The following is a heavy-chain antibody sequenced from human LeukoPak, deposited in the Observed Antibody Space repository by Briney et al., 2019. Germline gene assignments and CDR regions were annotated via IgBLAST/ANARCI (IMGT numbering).Heavy chain of an antibody. CDR2: INTNTGNP. Sequence: GASVKVSCKASGYTFTSYAMNWVRQAPGQGLEWMGWINTNTGNPTYAQGFTGRFVFSLDTSVSTAYLQISSLKADDTAVYYCARDRVFRGVNYFDYWGQGTLVTVSS. CDR1: GYTFTSYA. V-gene: IGHV7-4-1*02. J-gene: IGHJ4*02. D-gene: IGHD3-10*01. CDR3: ARDRVFRGVNYFDY.